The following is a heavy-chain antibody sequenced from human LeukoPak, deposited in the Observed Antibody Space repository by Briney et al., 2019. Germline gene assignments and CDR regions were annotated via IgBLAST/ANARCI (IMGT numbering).Heavy chain of an antibody. D-gene: IGHD3-22*01. J-gene: IGHJ4*02. CDR2: IYFSGST. CDR3: ARLVDYYDSRGYFDS. CDR1: GFTFRSYSMN. V-gene: IGHV4-39*01. Sequence: GSLRLSCAASGFTFRSYSMNWVRQSPGKGLEWIGIIYFSGSTYYNPSLKSRVTISVDTSKNQFSLKLSSVTAADTAVYYCARLVDYYDSRGYFDSWGQGTLVTVSS.